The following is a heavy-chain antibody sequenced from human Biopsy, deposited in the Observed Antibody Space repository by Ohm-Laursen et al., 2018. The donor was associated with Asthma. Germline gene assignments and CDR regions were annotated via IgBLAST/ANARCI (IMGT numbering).Heavy chain of an antibody. CDR1: GGTFSNFA. D-gene: IGHD6-19*01. CDR3: ARCQVGYSSGWSLLLKKIYYSGMDV. V-gene: IGHV1-69*01. J-gene: IGHJ6*02. Sequence: GPSVKVSCKAPGGTFSNFAISWARQAPGQGLEWLGGNMTVFGKTNYAQKIQGRVTITADESTSTAYMEVTSLRSEDTAIYYCARCQVGYSSGWSLLLKKIYYSGMDVWGQGTAVTVSS. CDR2: NMTVFGKT.